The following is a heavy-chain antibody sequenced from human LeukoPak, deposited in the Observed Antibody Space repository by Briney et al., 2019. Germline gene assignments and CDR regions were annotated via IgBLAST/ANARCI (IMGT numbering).Heavy chain of an antibody. CDR1: GGTFSIYA. CDR2: IIPIFGIA. CDR3: ARDLDYGSGSYFPNWFDP. D-gene: IGHD3-10*01. V-gene: IGHV1-69*04. Sequence: SVNVSFKASGGTFSIYAISWVRQAPGQGLEWMGRIIPIFGIANYAQKFQGRVTITADKSTSTAYMELSSLRSEDTAVYYCARDLDYGSGSYFPNWFDPWGQGTLVTVSS. J-gene: IGHJ5*02.